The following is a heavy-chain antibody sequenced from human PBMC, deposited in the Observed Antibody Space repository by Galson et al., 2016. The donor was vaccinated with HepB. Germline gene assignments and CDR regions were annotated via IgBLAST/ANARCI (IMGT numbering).Heavy chain of an antibody. CDR3: ARVVHSTSFDY. J-gene: IGHJ4*02. D-gene: IGHD6-6*01. Sequence: SETLSLTCTVSGGSISSSSYYWGWIRQPPGKGLEWIGSIYYSGSTYYNPSLKSRVTISVDTSKNQFSLKLSSVTAADTAVYYCARVVHSTSFDYWGQGTLVTVSS. V-gene: IGHV4-39*07. CDR2: IYYSGST. CDR1: GGSISSSSYY.